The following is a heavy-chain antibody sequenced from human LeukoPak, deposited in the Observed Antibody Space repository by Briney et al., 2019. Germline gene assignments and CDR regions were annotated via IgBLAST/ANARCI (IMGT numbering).Heavy chain of an antibody. D-gene: IGHD2-15*01. J-gene: IGHJ3*02. CDR2: INPTGGST. Sequence: ASVKVSFKASGYSFTNYYMHWVRQAPGQGLEWMGIINPTGGSTSYAQKFQGRVTMTRDTSTSTVYMELSSLRSEDTAMYYCARAFSVSAGFDIWGQGTMVTVSS. CDR3: ARAFSVSAGFDI. V-gene: IGHV1-46*01. CDR1: GYSFTNYY.